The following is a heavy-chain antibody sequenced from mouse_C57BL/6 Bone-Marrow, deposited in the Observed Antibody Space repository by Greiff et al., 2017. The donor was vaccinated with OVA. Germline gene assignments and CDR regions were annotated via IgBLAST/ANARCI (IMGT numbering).Heavy chain of an antibody. J-gene: IGHJ2*01. V-gene: IGHV1-42*01. CDR3: ARLPYYYGSSGYFDY. Sequence: EVQLQESGPELVKPGASVKISCKASGYSFTGYYMNWVKQSPEKSLEWIGEINPSTGGTTYNQKFKAKATLTVDKSSSTAYMQLKSLTSEDSAVYYCARLPYYYGSSGYFDYWGQGTTLTVSS. CDR1: GYSFTGYY. D-gene: IGHD1-1*01. CDR2: INPSTGGT.